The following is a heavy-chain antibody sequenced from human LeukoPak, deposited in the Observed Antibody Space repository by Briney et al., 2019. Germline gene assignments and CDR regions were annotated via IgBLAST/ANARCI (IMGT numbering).Heavy chain of an antibody. J-gene: IGHJ4*02. CDR1: GGSISSHY. Sequence: SETLSLTCTVSGGSISSHYWSWIRQPPGKGLEWIGEINHSGSTNYNPSLKSRVTISVDTSKNQFSLKLSSVTAADTAVYYCARGHTKWLRSAYDYWGQGTLVTVSS. V-gene: IGHV4-34*01. CDR3: ARGHTKWLRSAYDY. CDR2: INHSGST. D-gene: IGHD5-12*01.